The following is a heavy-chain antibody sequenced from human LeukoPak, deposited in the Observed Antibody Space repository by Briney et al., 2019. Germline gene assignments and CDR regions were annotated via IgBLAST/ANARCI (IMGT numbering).Heavy chain of an antibody. CDR2: IRYDGSNK. D-gene: IGHD3-9*01. J-gene: IGHJ4*02. V-gene: IGHV3-30*02. CDR3: ASHHYDILTGHGRSDY. CDR1: GFTFSSYG. Sequence: PGGSLRLSCAASGFTFSSYGMHWVRQAPGKGLEWVAFIRYDGSNKYYADSVKGRFTISRDNSKNTLYLQMNSLRAEDTAVYYCASHHYDILTGHGRSDYWGQGTLVTVSS.